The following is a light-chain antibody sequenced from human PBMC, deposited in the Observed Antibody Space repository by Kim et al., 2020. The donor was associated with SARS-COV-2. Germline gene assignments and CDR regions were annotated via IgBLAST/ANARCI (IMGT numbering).Light chain of an antibody. CDR3: QSYNRDNVL. CDR2: EDD. Sequence: GKKVTRPCPRSSGSIDDNCGRWYQRRPGGGPPTVIYEDDQRPSGVSDRFSGSIDNSSNSASLTISGLRTEDEADYYCQSYNRDNVLFGGGTQLTVL. CDR1: SGSIDDNC. J-gene: IGLJ2*01. V-gene: IGLV6-57*03.